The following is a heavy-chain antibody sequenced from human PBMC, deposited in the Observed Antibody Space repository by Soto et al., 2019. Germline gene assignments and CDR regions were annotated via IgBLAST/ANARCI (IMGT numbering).Heavy chain of an antibody. V-gene: IGHV3-23*01. D-gene: IGHD3-10*01. CDR3: AKTYYGSGSERAHDI. CDR2: IGVSGSI. CDR1: GFTFSSYA. Sequence: EVHLLESGGGLVQPGGSLRLSCAASGFTFSSYAMTWVRQAPGKGLEWVSGIGVSGSIYYADSVKGRFTISRDNSKNTLYPQMNSLRAEDTAVYYCAKTYYGSGSERAHDIWGQGTMVTVSS. J-gene: IGHJ3*02.